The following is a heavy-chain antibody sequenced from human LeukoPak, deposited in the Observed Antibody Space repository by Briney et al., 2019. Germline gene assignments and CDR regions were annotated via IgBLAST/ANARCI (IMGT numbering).Heavy chain of an antibody. CDR1: GFTFSSYG. J-gene: IGHJ4*02. V-gene: IGHV3-30*03. CDR3: ARALNSYGLDY. CDR2: ISYDGSNK. D-gene: IGHD5-18*01. Sequence: GGSLRLSCAASGFTFSSYGMHWVRQAPGKGLEWVAVISYDGSNKYYADSVKGRFTISRDNSKNTLYLQMNSLRPEDTAVYYCARALNSYGLDYWGQETLLTVSS.